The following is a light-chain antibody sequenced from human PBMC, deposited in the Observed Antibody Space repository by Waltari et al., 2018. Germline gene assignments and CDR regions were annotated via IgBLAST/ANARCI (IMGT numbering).Light chain of an antibody. CDR2: AAS. J-gene: IGKJ4*01. Sequence: DLQMTQSPSSLYASVGARVITTCRESRAIRNDLAWYQQRPGEVPQRLIFAASNLQSGAPSRFSGWGSETEFTLTISSLQPEDFATYYCLQHNTYPLTFGGGTKVEFK. V-gene: IGKV1-17*01. CDR3: LQHNTYPLT. CDR1: RAIRND.